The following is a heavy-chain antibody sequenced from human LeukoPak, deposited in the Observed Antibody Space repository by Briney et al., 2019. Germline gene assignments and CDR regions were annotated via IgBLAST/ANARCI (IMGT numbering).Heavy chain of an antibody. CDR3: AKDRMDTGTYFDY. CDR2: ISAYNGNT. D-gene: IGHD5-18*01. Sequence: GASVKVSCRSSGYTFTTYGITWVRQASGQGLDWMGWISAYNGNTNYAQKLQGRVTMTTVASTSTAYMELRSEESDDTSMYYCAKDRMDTGTYFDYWGQGTLVTVSS. CDR1: GYTFTTYG. V-gene: IGHV1-18*01. J-gene: IGHJ4*02.